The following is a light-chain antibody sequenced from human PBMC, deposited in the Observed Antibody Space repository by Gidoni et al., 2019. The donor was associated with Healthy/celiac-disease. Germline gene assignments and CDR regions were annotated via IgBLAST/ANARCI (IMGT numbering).Light chain of an antibody. CDR1: QGISSA. J-gene: IGKJ4*01. CDR3: QQFNSYPLT. CDR2: DSS. Sequence: IQLTQSPSSLSASVGDRVTLPCRASQGISSALAWYQQNPGKAPKLLIYDSSSLESGVPSRFSGSGSGTDFTLTISSLQPDDFATYYCQQFNSYPLTFXGXTKVEIK. V-gene: IGKV1-13*02.